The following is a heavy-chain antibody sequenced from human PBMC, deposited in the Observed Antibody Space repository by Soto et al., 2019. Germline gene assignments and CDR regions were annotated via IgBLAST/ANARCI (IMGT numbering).Heavy chain of an antibody. V-gene: IGHV1-18*04. CDR3: ARWAGQVRDYGGPLDY. D-gene: IGHD4-17*01. J-gene: IGHJ4*02. Sequence: QVQLVQSGAEVKNPGASVTVSCKASGERFTTYGISWVRQSPGQGLAWMGWISTYNTNTKYAPKLQGRLLLTTDTSTTTAHMELRSLRPDDTAVYYCARWAGQVRDYGGPLDYWGQGTLVTVSS. CDR2: ISTYNTNT. CDR1: GERFTTYG.